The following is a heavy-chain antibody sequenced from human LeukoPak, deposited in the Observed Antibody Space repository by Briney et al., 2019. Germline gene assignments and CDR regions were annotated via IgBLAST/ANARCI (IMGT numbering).Heavy chain of an antibody. D-gene: IGHD1-26*01. Sequence: SETLSLTCTVSGDSISSSSYYWGWIRQPPGKGLEWIGSIYYSGSTYYNPSLKSRVTISVDMSKNQFSLKLSSVTAADTAVYYCARGIGRGSYHWFDPWGQGTLVTVSS. CDR1: GDSISSSSYY. CDR3: ARGIGRGSYHWFDP. V-gene: IGHV4-39*07. CDR2: IYYSGST. J-gene: IGHJ5*02.